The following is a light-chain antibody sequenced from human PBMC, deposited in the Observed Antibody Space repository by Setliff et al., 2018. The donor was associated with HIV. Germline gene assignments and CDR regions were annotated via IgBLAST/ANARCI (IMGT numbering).Light chain of an antibody. J-gene: IGLJ3*02. V-gene: IGLV1-44*01. CDR3: AAWDDSLNAWV. Sequence: SVLTQPPSASGTPGQRVTISCSGSSSNIGSNTVNWYQQLPGTAPKLLIYSNNQRPSGVPDRFSGSKSGTSASLAISGLQSEDEADYNCAAWDDSLNAWVLGGGTKVTVL. CDR2: SNN. CDR1: SSNIGSNT.